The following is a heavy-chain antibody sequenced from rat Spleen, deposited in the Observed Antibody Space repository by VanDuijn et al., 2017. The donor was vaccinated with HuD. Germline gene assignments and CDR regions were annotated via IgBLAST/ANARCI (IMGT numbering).Heavy chain of an antibody. Sequence: QVQLKETGPGLVQPTQTLSITCTVSGFSLTSYYMQWVRQTPGKGLEWMGFIRSGGSTEYNSEFKSRLSISRDTSKNQVFLKMNSLKTEDTGVYYCARGPYFDFWGPGTMVTVSS. J-gene: IGHJ1*01. CDR3: ARGPYFDF. D-gene: IGHD3-1*01. V-gene: IGHV2-65*01. CDR2: IRSGGST. CDR1: GFSLTSYY.